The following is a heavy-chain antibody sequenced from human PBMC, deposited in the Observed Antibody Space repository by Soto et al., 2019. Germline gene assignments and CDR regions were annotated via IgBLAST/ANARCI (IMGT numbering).Heavy chain of an antibody. V-gene: IGHV3-13*01. CDR3: VRDGGP. CDR1: GFTFSSYD. D-gene: IGHD3-3*01. J-gene: IGHJ5*02. Sequence: EVQLVESGGGLVQPGGSLRLSCAASGFTFSSYDMHWVRQTTGKSLEWVSAIGTAGDTYYLDSVKGRFTISRENAKNSLYLQMHSLRAGDTAVYYCVRDGGPWGQGTLVTVSS. CDR2: IGTAGDT.